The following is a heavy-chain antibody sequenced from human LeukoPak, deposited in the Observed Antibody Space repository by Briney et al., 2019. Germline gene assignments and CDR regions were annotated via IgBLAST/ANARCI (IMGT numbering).Heavy chain of an antibody. CDR1: GGTFISYA. Sequence: GASVKVSCKASGGTFISYAISWVRQAPGQGLEWMGGIIPIFGTANYAQKFQGRVTITADESTSTAYMELSSLRSEDTAVYYCARSGVDTYGLQASGDFDYWGQGILVTVSS. CDR3: ARSGVDTYGLQASGDFDY. CDR2: IIPIFGTA. J-gene: IGHJ4*02. D-gene: IGHD5-18*01. V-gene: IGHV1-69*13.